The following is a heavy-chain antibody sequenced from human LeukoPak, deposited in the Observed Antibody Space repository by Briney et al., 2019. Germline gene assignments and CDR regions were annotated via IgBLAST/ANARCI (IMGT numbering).Heavy chain of an antibody. CDR2: INAGNGNT. Sequence: ASVKVSCKASGYTFTSYAIHWVRQAPGQRLEWMGWINAGNGNTKYSQEFQGRVTITRDTSASTAYMELSSLRSEDMAVYYCARDRSVAAAGNYYMDVWGKGTTVTVSS. J-gene: IGHJ6*03. CDR3: ARDRSVAAAGNYYMDV. V-gene: IGHV1-3*03. D-gene: IGHD6-13*01. CDR1: GYTFTSYA.